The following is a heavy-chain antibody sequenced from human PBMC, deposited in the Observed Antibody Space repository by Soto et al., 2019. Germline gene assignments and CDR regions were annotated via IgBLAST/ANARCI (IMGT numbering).Heavy chain of an antibody. CDR3: ARDGGNYFVK. D-gene: IGHD3-16*01. CDR2: IREDGSQK. Sequence: EVQLVESGGGLVQPGASLRLSCATSGFIFSNYWMSWVRQAPGKGLEWVANIREDGSQKYYVDSVKGRFTISRDNAKNSLYLQVNSLRDEDTAVYYCARDGGNYFVKWGQGTLVTVSS. V-gene: IGHV3-7*04. CDR1: GFIFSNYW. J-gene: IGHJ4*02.